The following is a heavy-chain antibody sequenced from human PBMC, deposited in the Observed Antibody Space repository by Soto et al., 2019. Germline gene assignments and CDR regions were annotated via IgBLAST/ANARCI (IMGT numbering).Heavy chain of an antibody. V-gene: IGHV1-46*01. Sequence: QVQLVQSGAEVKEPGASVKVSCKASGYNFTSNHMHWVRQIPGQGLEWMGIIHPTDGSTSYAQRFRGSITLTRAAPTDTDYMELRGLASADTAVCYCVRDRCGSWTIDYWGQGTLLTVSS. D-gene: IGHD6-13*01. CDR1: GYNFTSNH. J-gene: IGHJ4*02. CDR2: IHPTDGST. CDR3: VRDRCGSWTIDY.